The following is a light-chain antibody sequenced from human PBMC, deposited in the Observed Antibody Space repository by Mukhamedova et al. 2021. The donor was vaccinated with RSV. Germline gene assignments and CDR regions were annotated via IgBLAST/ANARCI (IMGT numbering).Light chain of an antibody. V-gene: IGKV3-20*01. CDR3: QQYVSSRT. J-gene: IGKJ1*01. CDR2: GAS. Sequence: YQQKPGQAPRLLIYGASSRATGIPDRFSGSGSGTDFTLTISRLEPEDFAVYYCQQYVSSRTFGQGTKVEIK.